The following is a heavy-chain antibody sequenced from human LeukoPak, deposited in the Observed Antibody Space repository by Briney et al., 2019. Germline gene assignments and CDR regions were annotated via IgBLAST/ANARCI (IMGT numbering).Heavy chain of an antibody. Sequence: PSETLSLTCAVYGGSFSGYYWSWIRQPPGKGLEWIGEINHSGSTNYNPSPKSRVTISVDTSKNQFSLKLSSVTAADTAVYYCARGNRYVDTAMVISSYYFDYWGQGTLVTVSS. J-gene: IGHJ4*02. CDR3: ARGNRYVDTAMVISSYYFDY. CDR1: GGSFSGYY. V-gene: IGHV4-34*01. CDR2: INHSGST. D-gene: IGHD5-18*01.